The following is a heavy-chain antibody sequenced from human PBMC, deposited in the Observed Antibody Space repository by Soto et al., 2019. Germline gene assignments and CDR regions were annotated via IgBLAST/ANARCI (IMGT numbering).Heavy chain of an antibody. J-gene: IGHJ3*02. Sequence: PGGSLRLSCTVFGLTVSGKKYLAWVRQAPGKGLEWVSALYDVDGTYYADSVKGRFTTPGDSSKTSVYLQMNSLRPDDTAVYFCATWHQREHAYDIWGQGTAVTVSS. CDR3: ATWHQREHAYDI. D-gene: IGHD1-1*01. V-gene: IGHV3-53*01. CDR2: LYDVDGT. CDR1: GLTVSGKKY.